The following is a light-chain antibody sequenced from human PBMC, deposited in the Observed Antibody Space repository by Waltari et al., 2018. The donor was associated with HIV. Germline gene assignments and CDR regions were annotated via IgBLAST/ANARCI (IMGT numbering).Light chain of an antibody. V-gene: IGKV1-5*03. CDR3: LQYNSYWT. CDR2: KAS. Sequence: DIQMTQSPSTLSASVGDRVTITCRASQSISTWLAWYQQKPGKAPKLLIYKASSLESGVPSRFSGSGSGTEFSLTISSLQPGDCATYYCLQYNSYWTFGQGTKVEI. J-gene: IGKJ1*01. CDR1: QSISTW.